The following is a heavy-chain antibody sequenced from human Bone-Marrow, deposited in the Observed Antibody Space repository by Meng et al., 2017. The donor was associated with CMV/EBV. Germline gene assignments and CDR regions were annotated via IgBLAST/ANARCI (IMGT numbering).Heavy chain of an antibody. D-gene: IGHD6-6*01. J-gene: IGHJ4*02. CDR2: TSYDGSNK. Sequence: SLRLSCAVAGFTFSSYAMHWVRQAPGKGLEWVAVTSYDGSNKYYEDSVKGRFTISRDNSKDTLYLKMNSLRAEDTSVYYSAKDKSPYSSSGIDYWGQGTLVTVSS. CDR1: GFTFSSYA. CDR3: AKDKSPYSSSGIDY. V-gene: IGHV3-30*04.